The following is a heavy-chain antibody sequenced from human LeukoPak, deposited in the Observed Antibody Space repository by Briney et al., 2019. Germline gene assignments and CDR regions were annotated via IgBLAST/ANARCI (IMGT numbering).Heavy chain of an antibody. V-gene: IGHV4-59*01. D-gene: IGHD2-2*01. CDR3: ARALPATAMSFDY. J-gene: IGHJ4*02. Sequence: SETLSLTCTVSGGSISSYYWSWIRQPPGKGLEWLGYIYYSGSTNYNPSLKSRVTISVDTSKNQFSLKLSSVTAADTAVYYCARALPATAMSFDYWGQGTLVTVSS. CDR2: IYYSGST. CDR1: GGSISSYY.